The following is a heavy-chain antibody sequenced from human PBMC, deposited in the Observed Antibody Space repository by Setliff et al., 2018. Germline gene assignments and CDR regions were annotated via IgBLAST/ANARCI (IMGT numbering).Heavy chain of an antibody. CDR2: NSAY. CDR1: GYTFTNHY. J-gene: IGHJ4*02. D-gene: IGHD2-2*01. CDR3: ARGPPDFVVVPAAAKFDY. Sequence: ASVKVSCKASGYTFTNHYMHWVRQATGQGLEWMGWNSAYAQKFQGRVTMTTDTPTSTAYMELRSLRTDDTAVYYCARGPPDFVVVPAAAKFDYWGQGTLVTVSS. V-gene: IGHV1-18*04.